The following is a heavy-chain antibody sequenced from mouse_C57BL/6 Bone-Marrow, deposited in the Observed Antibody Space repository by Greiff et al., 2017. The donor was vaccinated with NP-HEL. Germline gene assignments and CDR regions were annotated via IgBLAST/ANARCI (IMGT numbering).Heavy chain of an antibody. CDR1: GYTFTDYY. CDR3: ARFDGYYAYWYFDV. J-gene: IGHJ1*03. V-gene: IGHV1-19*01. CDR2: INPYNGGT. D-gene: IGHD2-3*01. Sequence: EVQLHQSGPVLVKPGASVKMSCKASGYTFTDYYMNWVKQSHGKSLEWIGVINPYNGGTSYNQKFKGKATLTVDKSSSTAYMELNSLTSEDSAVYYCARFDGYYAYWYFDVWGTGTTVTVSS.